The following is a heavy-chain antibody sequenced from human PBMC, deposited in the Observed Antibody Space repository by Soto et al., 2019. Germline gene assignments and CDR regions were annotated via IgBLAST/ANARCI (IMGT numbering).Heavy chain of an antibody. J-gene: IGHJ4*02. Sequence: LRLSCATSGFTFSTYAMHWVRQAPGKGLEYVSAISSNGRSTYYANSVKGRFTISRDNSKNTLYLQMDSLRAEDMAVYYCARDRCTNGVCYAPSDYWGQGTLVTVS. V-gene: IGHV3-64*01. CDR2: ISSNGRST. CDR1: GFTFSTYA. CDR3: ARDRCTNGVCYAPSDY. D-gene: IGHD2-8*01.